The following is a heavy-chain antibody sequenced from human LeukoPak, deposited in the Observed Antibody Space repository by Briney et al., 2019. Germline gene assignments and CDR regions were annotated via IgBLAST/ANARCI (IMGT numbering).Heavy chain of an antibody. D-gene: IGHD2-21*02. CDR2: ISSRGNFI. Sequence: GGSLRLSCATSGFTFSRYSMNWVRQAPGKGLEWVSSISSRGNFINYADSVKGRFIISRDNDKNSVFLQMDNLRVEDAAVYYCMAETDIPYWGQGTLVTVSS. CDR1: GFTFSRYS. CDR3: MAETDIPY. J-gene: IGHJ4*02. V-gene: IGHV3-21*01.